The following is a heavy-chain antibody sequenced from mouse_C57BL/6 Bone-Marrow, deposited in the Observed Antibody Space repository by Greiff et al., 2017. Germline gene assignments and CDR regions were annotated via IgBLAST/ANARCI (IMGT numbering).Heavy chain of an antibody. Sequence: VMLVESGPGLVQPSQSLSITCTVSGFSLTSYGVHWVRQSPGKGLEWLGVIWRGGSTDYNAAFMSRLSITKDNSKIQVCFKMNSLQADDTAIYYCSKSYFMDYWGQGTSVTVSS. CDR2: IWRGGST. CDR3: SKSYFMDY. V-gene: IGHV2-5*01. CDR1: GFSLTSYG. J-gene: IGHJ4*01.